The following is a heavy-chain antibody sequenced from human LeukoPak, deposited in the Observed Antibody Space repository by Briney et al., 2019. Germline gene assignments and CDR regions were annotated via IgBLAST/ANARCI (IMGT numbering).Heavy chain of an antibody. V-gene: IGHV3-9*01. CDR3: AREASSGWYVDY. CDR2: ISWNSDSI. Sequence: HPGRSLRLSCAASGFTFGDYAMHWVRQAPGKGLEWVSGISWNSDSIGYADSVKGRFTISRDNAKNSLYLQMNSLRAEDTALYYCAREASSGWYVDYWGQGTLVTVSS. CDR1: GFTFGDYA. D-gene: IGHD6-19*01. J-gene: IGHJ4*02.